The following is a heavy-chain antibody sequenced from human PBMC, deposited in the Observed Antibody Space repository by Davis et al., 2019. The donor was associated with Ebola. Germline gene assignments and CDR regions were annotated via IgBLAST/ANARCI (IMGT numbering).Heavy chain of an antibody. V-gene: IGHV4-59*08. CDR3: ARSLGSYYAFMDY. D-gene: IGHD1-26*01. Sequence: MPSETPSLTCTVSGGSISSYYWSWIRQPPGKGLEWIGYIYYSGSTNYNPSLKSRVTISVDTSKNQFSLKLSSVTAADTAVYYCARSLGSYYAFMDYWGQGTLVTVSS. CDR1: GGSISSYY. J-gene: IGHJ4*02. CDR2: IYYSGST.